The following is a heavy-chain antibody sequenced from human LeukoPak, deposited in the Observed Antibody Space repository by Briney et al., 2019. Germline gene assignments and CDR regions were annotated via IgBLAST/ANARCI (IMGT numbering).Heavy chain of an antibody. Sequence: TGGSLRLSCAASGFTVSCNYMSWVRQAPGKGLEWVSVIYSGGSTYYADSVKGRFTISRDNSKNTLYLQMNSLRAEDTAVYYCASEVTGRNAGWFDPWGQGTLVTVSS. CDR1: GFTVSCNY. CDR3: ASEVTGRNAGWFDP. D-gene: IGHD3-10*01. CDR2: IYSGGST. V-gene: IGHV3-53*01. J-gene: IGHJ5*02.